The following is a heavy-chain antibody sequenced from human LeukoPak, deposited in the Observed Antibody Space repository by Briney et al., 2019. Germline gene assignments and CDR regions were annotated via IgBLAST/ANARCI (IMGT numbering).Heavy chain of an antibody. Sequence: SETLSLTCAVYGGSFSGYYWSWIRQPPGKWLEWIGEINHSGSTNYNPSLKSRVTISVDTSKNQFSLKLSSVTAADTAVYYCAREYYDFWSGYLFDYWGQGTLVTVSS. CDR2: INHSGST. D-gene: IGHD3-3*01. CDR1: GGSFSGYY. CDR3: AREYYDFWSGYLFDY. V-gene: IGHV4-34*01. J-gene: IGHJ4*02.